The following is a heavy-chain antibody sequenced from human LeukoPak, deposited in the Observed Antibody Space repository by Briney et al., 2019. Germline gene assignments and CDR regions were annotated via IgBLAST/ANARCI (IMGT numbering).Heavy chain of an antibody. V-gene: IGHV1-46*01. CDR3: ARDFRPYGSGSYLVFDY. J-gene: IGHJ4*02. CDR1: GYTFTSYY. CDR2: INPSGGST. D-gene: IGHD3-10*01. Sequence: ASVKVSCKASGYTFTSYYMHWVRQAPGQGLEWMGIINPSGGSTSYAQKFQGRVTMTRDTSTSTVYMELSSLRSEDTAVYYCARDFRPYGSGSYLVFDYWGQGTLITVSS.